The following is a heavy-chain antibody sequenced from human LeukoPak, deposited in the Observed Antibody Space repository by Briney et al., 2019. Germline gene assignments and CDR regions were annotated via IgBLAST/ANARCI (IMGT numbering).Heavy chain of an antibody. CDR1: GGSFSGYY. CDR3: ARTHSGTYYGFDY. J-gene: IGHJ4*02. CDR2: IYYTGST. V-gene: IGHV4-39*01. Sequence: PSETLSLTCAVYGGSFSGYYWGWVRQPPGKGMEWIGSIYYTGSTYYNPSLESRVTISVDTSKNQLSLKLRSVTAADTAVYYCARTHSGTYYGFDYWGQGTLVTVSS. D-gene: IGHD1-26*01.